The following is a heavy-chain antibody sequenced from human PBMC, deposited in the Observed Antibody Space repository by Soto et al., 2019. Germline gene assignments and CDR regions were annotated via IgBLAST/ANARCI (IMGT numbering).Heavy chain of an antibody. CDR3: AKGLYYYDSSGYRVSDY. Sequence: GGSLRLSCAASGFTFNNYALTWVRQAPGKGLEWVSTISVSGGTTHYSDSVKGRLTISRDNSKKTVYLQMHGLRADDTAVYYCAKGLYYYDSSGYRVSDYWGQGALVTVSS. J-gene: IGHJ4*02. V-gene: IGHV3-23*01. CDR1: GFTFNNYA. D-gene: IGHD3-22*01. CDR2: ISVSGGTT.